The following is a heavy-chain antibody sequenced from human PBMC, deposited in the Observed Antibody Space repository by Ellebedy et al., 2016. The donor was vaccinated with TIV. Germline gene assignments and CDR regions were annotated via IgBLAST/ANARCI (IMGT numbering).Heavy chain of an antibody. Sequence: GESLKISCVTSGFTFSTYAMSWVRRAPGKGLEWVSAISGTGASTYNADSVKGRFSISRDNSKSTLYLQMNSLRADDTAMYYCAKGVENYYDSIGYVEYWGQGILVTVSS. CDR1: GFTFSTYA. D-gene: IGHD3-22*01. J-gene: IGHJ4*02. V-gene: IGHV3-23*01. CDR2: ISGTGAST. CDR3: AKGVENYYDSIGYVEY.